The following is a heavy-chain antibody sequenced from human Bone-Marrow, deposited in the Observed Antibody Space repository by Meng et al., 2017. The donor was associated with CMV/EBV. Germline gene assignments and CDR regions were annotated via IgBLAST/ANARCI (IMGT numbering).Heavy chain of an antibody. CDR3: ARQTGLYAMDV. CDR2: IYPGDSDT. V-gene: IGHV5-51*01. CDR1: GYRFTNFW. J-gene: IGHJ6*02. Sequence: KVSCKGSGYRFTNFWIGWVRQMPGKGLEWMGIIYPGDSDTRFSPSFQGQVTISADKSINTAYLQWSSLKASDTAMYYCARQTGLYAMDVWGQGTTVTVSS.